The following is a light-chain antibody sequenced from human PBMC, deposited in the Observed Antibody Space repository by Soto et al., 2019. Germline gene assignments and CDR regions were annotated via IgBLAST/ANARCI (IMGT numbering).Light chain of an antibody. CDR1: SSNIGAGYD. J-gene: IGLJ2*01. CDR2: GNS. CDR3: QSYDSSHVV. V-gene: IGLV1-40*01. Sequence: QSVLTQPPSVSGAPGQRVTISCTGSSSNIGAGYDVHWYQQLPGTAPQLLIHGNSNRPSEVPDRFSGSKSGTSASLAITGLQAEDEADYYCQSYDSSHVVFGGGTKLTVL.